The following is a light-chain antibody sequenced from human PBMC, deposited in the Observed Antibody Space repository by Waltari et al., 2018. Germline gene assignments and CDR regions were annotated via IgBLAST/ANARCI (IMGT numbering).Light chain of an antibody. CDR1: SSDVGGDDS. CDR3: SSQSTKNGVI. V-gene: IGLV2-14*03. CDR2: DVN. Sequence: QSALTQPASVSGSPGQSITISRTGSSSDVGGDDSVSWYEYHPGQAPKVIIYDVNKRPSGVSVRFSGSKSGNTASLTISGLQAEDEATFYCSSQSTKNGVIFGGGTKVTVL. J-gene: IGLJ2*01.